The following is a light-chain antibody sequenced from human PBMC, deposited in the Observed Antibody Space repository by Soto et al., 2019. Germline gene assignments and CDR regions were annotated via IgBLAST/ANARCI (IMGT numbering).Light chain of an antibody. CDR2: AAS. Sequence: DFQMTQSPSSLSASVGDRVTITCRASQGIGDDLGWYQQRPGEAPKRLIYAASILPSGVPSRFRGSGSGTEFTLTISGLQPEDFATYFCLEHNTYPFTFGGGTKVEIK. CDR1: QGIGDD. V-gene: IGKV1-17*01. J-gene: IGKJ4*01. CDR3: LEHNTYPFT.